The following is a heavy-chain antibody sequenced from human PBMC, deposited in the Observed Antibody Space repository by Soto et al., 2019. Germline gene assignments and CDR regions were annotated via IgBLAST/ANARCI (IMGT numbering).Heavy chain of an antibody. D-gene: IGHD3-10*01. V-gene: IGHV3-23*01. CDR2: ISGGGGST. CDR3: AKEGRTRGGGYFDF. CDR1: GFTFSSYA. Sequence: EVQLLESGGGLVQPGGSLRLSCAASGFTFSSYAMSWVRQAPGKGLAWVSAISGGGGSTYYADSVKGRFTISRDNSKNTLYLQMHSLRAEDTAVDYCAKEGRTRGGGYFDFWGQGTLVTVSS. J-gene: IGHJ4*02.